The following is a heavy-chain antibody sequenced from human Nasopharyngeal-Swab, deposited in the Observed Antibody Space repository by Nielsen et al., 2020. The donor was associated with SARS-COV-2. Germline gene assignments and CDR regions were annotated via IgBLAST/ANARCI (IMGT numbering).Heavy chain of an antibody. CDR3: AKNTGYSTGWNDAFDT. J-gene: IGHJ3*02. D-gene: IGHD6-19*01. CDR2: ISGSGVST. Sequence: WIRQPPGKGLEWVSSISGSGVSTYYADSVKGRFTVSRDSSKNTLYLQMSSLRAEDTAVYFCAKNTGYSTGWNDAFDTWGQGTMVTVSS. V-gene: IGHV3-23*01.